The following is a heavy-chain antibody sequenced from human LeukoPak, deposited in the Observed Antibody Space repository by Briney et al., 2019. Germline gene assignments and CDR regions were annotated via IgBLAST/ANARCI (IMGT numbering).Heavy chain of an antibody. CDR3: ARLDYFVDYYYYYMDV. D-gene: IGHD2/OR15-2a*01. J-gene: IGHJ6*03. Sequence: PGGSLRLSCAASGFTFSSYGMHWVRQAPGKGLEWVAFIRYDGSNKYYADSVKGRFTISRDNAKNSLYLQMNSLRAEDTAVYYCARLDYFVDYYYYYMDVWGKGTTVTVSS. V-gene: IGHV3-30*02. CDR1: GFTFSSYG. CDR2: IRYDGSNK.